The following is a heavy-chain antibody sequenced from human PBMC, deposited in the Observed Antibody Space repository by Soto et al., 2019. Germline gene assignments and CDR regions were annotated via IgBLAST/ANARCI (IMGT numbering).Heavy chain of an antibody. CDR2: IGGSGGST. V-gene: IGHV3-23*01. D-gene: IGHD2-8*01. CDR3: ARVMRDSYFDY. CDR1: GFTFNGYA. J-gene: IGHJ4*02. Sequence: GSLLLSCLASGFTFNGYAMSWVRQAPGKGLEWVSAIGGSGGSTYYADSVRGRFTISRDNSKNMVYLQMNSLRAEDTAVYYCARVMRDSYFDYWGQRTLVTVYS.